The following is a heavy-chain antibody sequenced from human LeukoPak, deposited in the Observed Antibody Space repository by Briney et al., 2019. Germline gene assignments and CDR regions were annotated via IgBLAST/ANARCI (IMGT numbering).Heavy chain of an antibody. V-gene: IGHV4-34*01. Sequence: PSETLSLTCAVYGGSFSGYYWSWIRQPPGKGLEWIGEINHSGSTNYNPSLKSRVTISVDTSKNQFSLKLSSVTAADTAVYYCARTGRRAAAGIGNWFDPWGQGTLVTVSS. CDR2: INHSGST. CDR3: ARTGRRAAAGIGNWFDP. J-gene: IGHJ5*02. D-gene: IGHD6-13*01. CDR1: GGSFSGYY.